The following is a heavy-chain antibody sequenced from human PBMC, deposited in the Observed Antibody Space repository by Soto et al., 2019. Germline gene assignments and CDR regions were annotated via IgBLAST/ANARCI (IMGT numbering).Heavy chain of an antibody. J-gene: IGHJ2*01. CDR3: ARDASVANSGYFDL. Sequence: QVQLQESGPGLVKPSQTLSLTCTVSGGSISSGGNYWSWIRQHPGKGLVWIGYMYYSGSTYYNPSLKSRVTLTVDTSKNQFSLKLSPVTAAVTAVYYFARDASVANSGYFDLWGRGALVTVSS. CDR1: GGSISSGGNY. D-gene: IGHD1-1*01. CDR2: MYYSGST. V-gene: IGHV4-31*03.